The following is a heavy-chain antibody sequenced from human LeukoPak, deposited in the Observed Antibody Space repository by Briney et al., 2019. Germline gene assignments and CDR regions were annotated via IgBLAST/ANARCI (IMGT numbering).Heavy chain of an antibody. D-gene: IGHD2-2*01. CDR3: ARGEVGYCSSTSCYDWFDP. V-gene: IGHV1-69*13. CDR1: GYTFTSYG. J-gene: IGHJ5*02. CDR2: IIPIFGTA. Sequence: ASVKVSCKTSGYTFTSYGISWVRQAPGQGLEWMGGIIPIFGTANYAQKFQGRVTITADESTSTAYMELSSLRSEDTAVYYCARGEVGYCSSTSCYDWFDPWGQGTLVTVSS.